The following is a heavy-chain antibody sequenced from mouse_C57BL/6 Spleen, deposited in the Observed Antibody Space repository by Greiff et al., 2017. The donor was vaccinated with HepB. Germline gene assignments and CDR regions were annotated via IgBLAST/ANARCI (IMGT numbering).Heavy chain of an antibody. CDR3: ARRYYSNYAMDY. CDR1: GYTFTSYW. CDR2: IDPSDSFT. V-gene: IGHV1-50*01. J-gene: IGHJ4*01. Sequence: VQLQQSGAELVKPGASVKLSCKASGYTFTSYWMQWVKQRPGQGLEWIGEIDPSDSFTNYNQKFKGKATLTVDTSSSTAYMQLSSLTSEDSAVYYWARRYYSNYAMDYWGQGTSVTVSS. D-gene: IGHD2-5*01.